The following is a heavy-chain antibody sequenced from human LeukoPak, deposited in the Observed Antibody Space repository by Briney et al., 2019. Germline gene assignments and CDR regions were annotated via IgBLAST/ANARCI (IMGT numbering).Heavy chain of an antibody. Sequence: SVKVSCKASGYTFSSYAISWVRQAPGQGLEWMGRIIPILGIANYAQKFQGRVTITADKSTSTAYMELSSLRSEDTAVYYCARDRDFRAPVHIHWGQGTLVTVSS. J-gene: IGHJ4*02. CDR1: GYTFSSYA. V-gene: IGHV1-69*04. CDR3: ARDRDFRAPVHIH. CDR2: IIPILGIA. D-gene: IGHD2-2*02.